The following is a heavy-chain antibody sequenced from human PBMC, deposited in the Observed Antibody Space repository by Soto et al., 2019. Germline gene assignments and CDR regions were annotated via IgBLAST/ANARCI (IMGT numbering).Heavy chain of an antibody. CDR3: ARGDREYYGSGSLYIPLFAFDI. J-gene: IGHJ3*02. CDR1: GFTFSSYE. CDR2: ISSSGSTI. D-gene: IGHD3-10*01. Sequence: EVQLVESGGGLVQPGGSLRLSCAASGFTFSSYERNWVRQAPGKGLEWVSYISSSGSTIYYADSVKGRFTISRDNAKNSLSLQMNSLRAEDTAVYYCARGDREYYGSGSLYIPLFAFDIWGQGTMVTVSS. V-gene: IGHV3-48*03.